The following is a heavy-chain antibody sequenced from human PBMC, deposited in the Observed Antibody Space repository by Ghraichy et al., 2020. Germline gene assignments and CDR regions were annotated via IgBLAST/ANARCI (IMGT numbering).Heavy chain of an antibody. V-gene: IGHV3-30*03. D-gene: IGHD3-16*01. CDR2: ISYDGNVK. CDR1: GFSFSSFG. J-gene: IGHJ5*02. Sequence: GGSLRLSCAASGFSFSSFGMHWVRQAPGKGLECVARISYDGNVKDYADSVKGRFTISRDNSKATLYLQMNNLEPEDTSGYYCARDNGWSYVQGGYFDPWGQGTLVTVSS. CDR3: ARDNGWSYVQGGYFDP.